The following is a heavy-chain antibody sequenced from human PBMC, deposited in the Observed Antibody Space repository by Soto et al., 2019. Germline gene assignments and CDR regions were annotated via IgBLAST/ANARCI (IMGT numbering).Heavy chain of an antibody. CDR3: ARDLEVVAATPLDY. Sequence: EVQLVESGGGLVQPGGSLRLSCAASGFTVSSNYMSWVRQAPGKGLEWVSVIYSGGSTYYADSVKGRFTISRDNSKNTLYLQMNILRAEDTAVYYCARDLEVVAATPLDYWGQGTLVTVSS. J-gene: IGHJ4*02. CDR2: IYSGGST. V-gene: IGHV3-66*01. CDR1: GFTVSSNY. D-gene: IGHD2-15*01.